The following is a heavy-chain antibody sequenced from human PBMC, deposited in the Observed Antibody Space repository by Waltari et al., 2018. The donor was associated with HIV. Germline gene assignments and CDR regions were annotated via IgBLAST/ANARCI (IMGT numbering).Heavy chain of an antibody. V-gene: IGHV3-48*02. CDR2: ITSSSSTI. CDR3: ARGRPNMAYFDH. D-gene: IGHD7-27*01. Sequence: EVQLVESGGGLVQPGGGGSLSPSCAAAGFPFSSLTLHLCCRAPGKGLEWVSCITSSSSTIHYADSVEGRFTISRDNAKNSLYLQMNSLRDEDTAVYYCARGRPNMAYFDHWGQGTLVTVSS. CDR1: GFPFSSLT. J-gene: IGHJ4*02.